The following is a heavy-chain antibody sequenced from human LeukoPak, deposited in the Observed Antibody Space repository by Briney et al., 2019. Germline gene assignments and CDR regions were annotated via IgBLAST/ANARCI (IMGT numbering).Heavy chain of an antibody. D-gene: IGHD1-14*01. Sequence: KSGGSLRLSCAASGFIFSSYTMNWVRQAPGKGLEWVSSISSSSSYIYFVDSVKGRFTISRDNAKNSLYLQMNSLRAEDTAVYYCARGALGMSGRIVDALDIWGQGTRVTVSS. CDR2: ISSSSSYI. V-gene: IGHV3-21*01. CDR1: GFIFSSYT. CDR3: ARGALGMSGRIVDALDI. J-gene: IGHJ3*02.